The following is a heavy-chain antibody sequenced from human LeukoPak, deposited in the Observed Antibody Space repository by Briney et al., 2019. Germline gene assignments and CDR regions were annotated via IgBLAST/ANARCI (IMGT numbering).Heavy chain of an antibody. V-gene: IGHV1-18*03. J-gene: IGHJ4*02. D-gene: IGHD3-22*01. Sequence: ASVKVSCKASGYTFTSYGISWVRQAPGQGLEWMGWISAYNGNTNYAQKLQGRVTITRDTSASTAYMELSSLRSEDMAVYYCARSRSSDLDYWGQGTLVTVSS. CDR2: ISAYNGNT. CDR3: ARSRSSDLDY. CDR1: GYTFTSYG.